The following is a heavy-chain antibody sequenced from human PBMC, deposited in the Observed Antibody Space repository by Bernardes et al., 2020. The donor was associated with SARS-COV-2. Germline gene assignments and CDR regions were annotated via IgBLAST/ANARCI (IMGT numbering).Heavy chain of an antibody. Sequence: PGGSLRLSCAVSGLTFSNYWMSWVRQAPGKGLEWVANIKQDGSEKYYVVSVKGRFAISRDNAKDSLYLQMNSLRADDTAVYYCAMGNSFNFWGQGTVVTVSS. CDR1: GLTFSNYW. CDR3: AMGNSFNF. CDR2: IKQDGSEK. V-gene: IGHV3-7*01. J-gene: IGHJ3*01. D-gene: IGHD7-27*01.